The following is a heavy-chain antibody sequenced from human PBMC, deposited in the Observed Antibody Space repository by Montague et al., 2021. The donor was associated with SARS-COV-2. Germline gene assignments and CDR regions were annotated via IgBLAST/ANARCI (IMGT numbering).Heavy chain of an antibody. CDR2: IYYSGST. V-gene: IGHV4-59*01. CDR3: AGEGILWFGDLAPYYYGMDV. D-gene: IGHD3-10*01. CDR1: GGPISSYY. Sequence: SETLSLTCTVSGGPISSYYWSWIRQPPGKGLEWIGYIYYSGSTNYNPSLKSRVTISVDTSKNQFSLKLSSVTAADTAVYYCAGEGILWFGDLAPYYYGMDVWGQGTTVTVSS. J-gene: IGHJ6*02.